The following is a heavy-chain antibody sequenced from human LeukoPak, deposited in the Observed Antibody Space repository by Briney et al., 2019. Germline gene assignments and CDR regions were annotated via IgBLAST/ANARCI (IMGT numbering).Heavy chain of an antibody. CDR3: AKSAAASPRAVRAFDI. J-gene: IGHJ3*02. D-gene: IGHD4-17*01. Sequence: GGSLRLTCAASGFTFSSYAMSWVRQAPGKGLEWVSASSGSGGSTYYADSVKGRFTISRYNSKNPLYLQMNSLSAEDTAVYFCAKSAAASPRAVRAFDISGQGTMVTVSS. CDR2: SSGSGGST. V-gene: IGHV3-23*01. CDR1: GFTFSSYA.